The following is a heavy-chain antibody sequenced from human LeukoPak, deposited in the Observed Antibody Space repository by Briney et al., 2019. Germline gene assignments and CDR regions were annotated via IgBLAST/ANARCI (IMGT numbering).Heavy chain of an antibody. CDR3: AREGVDTAMVKDY. J-gene: IGHJ4*02. Sequence: GGSLRLSCAASGFTFSSYSMNWVRQAPGKGLEWVSSISSSSSYIYYADSVKGRFTISRDNAKNSLYLQMNSLRAEDTAVYHCAREGVDTAMVKDYWGQGTLVTLSS. V-gene: IGHV3-21*01. CDR1: GFTFSSYS. CDR2: ISSSSSYI. D-gene: IGHD5-18*01.